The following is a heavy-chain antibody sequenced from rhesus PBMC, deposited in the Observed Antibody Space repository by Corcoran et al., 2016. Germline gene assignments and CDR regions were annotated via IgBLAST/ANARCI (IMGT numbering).Heavy chain of an antibody. D-gene: IGHD5-12*01. CDR2: IGATIPDP. V-gene: IGHV4-127*01. Sequence: QVQLQESGPGLVKPSETLSLICDVSGFSIGSGYGWTWIRQTPGKGLEWIGYIGATIPDPNYTPSFKNRVTISKDPSNNPFSLRLTSVPAADTAVYFCARDRYCGSSGDYWGQGLLVTVSS. CDR3: ARDRYCGSSGDY. CDR1: GFSIGSGYG. J-gene: IGHJ4*01.